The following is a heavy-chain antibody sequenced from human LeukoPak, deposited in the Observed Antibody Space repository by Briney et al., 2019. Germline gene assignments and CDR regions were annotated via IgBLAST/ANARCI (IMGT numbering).Heavy chain of an antibody. CDR2: IYHSGST. J-gene: IGHJ6*03. V-gene: IGHV4-38-2*02. CDR1: GYSISSGYY. D-gene: IGHD4-17*01. Sequence: SETLSLTCTVSGYSISSGYYWGWIRQPPGKGLEWIGSIYHSGSTYYNPSLKSRVTISVDTSKNQFSLKLSSVTAADTAVYYCARSGGYGDYYYYYYYMDVWGKGTTVTISS. CDR3: ARSGGYGDYYYYYYYMDV.